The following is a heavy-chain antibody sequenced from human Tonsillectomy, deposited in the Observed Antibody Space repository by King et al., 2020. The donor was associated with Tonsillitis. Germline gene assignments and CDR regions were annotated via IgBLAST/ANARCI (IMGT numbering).Heavy chain of an antibody. J-gene: IGHJ4*02. CDR2: INPGSGDT. CDR1: GYTFTGYY. Sequence: QVQLVESGTEVKKPGASVKVSCKTSGYTFTGYYLHWVRQAPGQGLEWMGWINPGSGDTNYAHKFQGRVTMTKDTSIRTAYMEISSLRSDDTAIYYCARRRNLVRGIREGQDYFDYWGQGTLVTVSA. V-gene: IGHV1-2*07. D-gene: IGHD3-10*01. CDR3: ARRRNLVRGIREGQDYFDY.